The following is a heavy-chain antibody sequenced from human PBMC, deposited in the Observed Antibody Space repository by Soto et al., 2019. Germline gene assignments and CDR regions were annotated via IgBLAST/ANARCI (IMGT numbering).Heavy chain of an antibody. J-gene: IGHJ4*02. CDR1: GGSISSSSYY. CDR2: IYYSGST. D-gene: IGHD1-1*01. V-gene: IGHV4-39*01. CDR3: ARHREVEVNY. Sequence: LSLTCTVSGGSISSSSYYWGWIRQPPGKGLEWIGSIYYSGSTYYNPSLKSRVTISVDTSKNQFSLKLSSVTAADTAVYYCARHREVEVNYWGQGTLVTVSS.